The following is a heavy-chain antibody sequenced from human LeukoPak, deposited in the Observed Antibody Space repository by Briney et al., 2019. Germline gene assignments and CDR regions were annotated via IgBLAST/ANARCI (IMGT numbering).Heavy chain of an antibody. V-gene: IGHV4-34*01. CDR2: INHSGST. J-gene: IGHJ4*02. CDR1: SGSFSGYY. Sequence: PSETLSLTCAVYSGSFSGYYWSWIRQPPGKGLEWIGEINHSGSTNYNPSLKGRVTISVDTSKNQFSLKLSSVTAADTAVYYCARGRIAAFDYWGQETLVTVSS. D-gene: IGHD6-6*01. CDR3: ARGRIAAFDY.